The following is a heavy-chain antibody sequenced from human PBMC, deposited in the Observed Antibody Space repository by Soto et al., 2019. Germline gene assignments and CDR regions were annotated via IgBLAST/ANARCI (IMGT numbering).Heavy chain of an antibody. CDR3: ARGGYYDSSGARNYHYYGMDV. CDR2: MNPNSGNT. J-gene: IGHJ6*02. Sequence: GASVKVSCKASGYTFTSYDINWVRQATGQGFEYLGWMNPNSGNTKYAQRLQGRVTMTTDTSTRTAYMDIRGLRSDDTAIYYCARGGYYDSSGARNYHYYGMDVWGQGTTVTVSS. CDR1: GYTFTSYD. D-gene: IGHD3-22*01. V-gene: IGHV1-8*01.